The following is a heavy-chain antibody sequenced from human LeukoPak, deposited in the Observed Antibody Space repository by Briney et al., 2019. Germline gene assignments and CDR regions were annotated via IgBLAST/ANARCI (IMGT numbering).Heavy chain of an antibody. Sequence: SGTLSLTCTVSGGSISSSSYYWGWIRQPPGKGLEWIGSIYYSGSTYYNPSLKSRVTISVETSKNQFSLKLSSVTAADTAVYYCARHPSHRDSSSQDNAFDIWGQGTMVTVSS. CDR3: ARHPSHRDSSSQDNAFDI. J-gene: IGHJ3*02. CDR1: GGSISSSSYY. CDR2: IYYSGST. V-gene: IGHV4-39*01. D-gene: IGHD6-13*01.